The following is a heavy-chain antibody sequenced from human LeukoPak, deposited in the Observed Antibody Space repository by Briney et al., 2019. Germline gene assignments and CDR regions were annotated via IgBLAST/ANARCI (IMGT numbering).Heavy chain of an antibody. J-gene: IGHJ4*02. CDR1: GGSISSGGYY. CDR2: IYHSGST. D-gene: IGHD1-1*01. Sequence: SETLSLTCTVSGGSISSGGYYWSWIRQPPGKGLEWIGYIYHSGSTYYNPSLKSRVTISVDRSKNQFSLKLSSVTAADTAVYYCARSPRAGTSFDYWGQGTLVTVSS. CDR3: ARSPRAGTSFDY. V-gene: IGHV4-30-2*01.